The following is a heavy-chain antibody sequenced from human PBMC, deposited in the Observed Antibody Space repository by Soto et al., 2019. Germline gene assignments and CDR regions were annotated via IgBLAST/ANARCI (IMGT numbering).Heavy chain of an antibody. CDR1: GFTFSSYA. CDR2: ISGSGGST. V-gene: IGHV3-23*01. CDR3: AKVAVSEVYAIGMGYFDL. D-gene: IGHD2-8*01. J-gene: IGHJ2*01. Sequence: EVQLLESGGGLVQPGGSLRLSCGASGFTFSSYAMSWVRQAPGKGLEWVSAISGSGGSTYYADSVKGRFTISRDNSKNTLYLQMNSLRAEDTAEYYCAKVAVSEVYAIGMGYFDLWGRGTLVTVSS.